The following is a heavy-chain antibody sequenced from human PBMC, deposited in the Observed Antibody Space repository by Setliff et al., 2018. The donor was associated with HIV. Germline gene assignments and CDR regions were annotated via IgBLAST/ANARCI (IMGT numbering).Heavy chain of an antibody. D-gene: IGHD5-18*01. J-gene: IGHJ3*02. V-gene: IGHV1-18*04. CDR2: ISAYSGNT. CDR3: ATGLQLWGVTVLDAFDI. Sequence: ASVKVSCKTFGYRFTDFYVSWVRQAPGQGLAWMGWISAYSGNTNYAQKLQGRVTMTEDTSTDTAYMELSSLRSEDTAVYYCATGLQLWGVTVLDAFDIWGQGTMVTVSS. CDR1: GYRFTDFY.